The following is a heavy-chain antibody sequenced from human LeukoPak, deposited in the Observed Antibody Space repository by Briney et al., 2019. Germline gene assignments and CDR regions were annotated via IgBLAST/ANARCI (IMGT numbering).Heavy chain of an antibody. CDR3: AKKAQYDGHYPLNY. CDR1: GFTFSSCS. D-gene: IGHD4/OR15-4a*01. Sequence: PGGSLRLSCAASGFTFSSCSMSWVRQAPGKGLEWVSGTSDRGDYTYYADSVKGRFTISRDTSKNTLYLQMNSLRAEDTALYFCAKKAQYDGHYPLNYWGQGTLVTVSA. J-gene: IGHJ4*02. V-gene: IGHV3-23*01. CDR2: TSDRGDYT.